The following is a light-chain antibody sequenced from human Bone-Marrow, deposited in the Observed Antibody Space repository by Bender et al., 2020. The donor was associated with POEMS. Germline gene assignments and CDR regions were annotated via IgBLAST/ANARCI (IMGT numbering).Light chain of an antibody. J-gene: IGLJ3*02. V-gene: IGLV1-44*01. CDR2: SSH. CDR1: SSNIGAHA. CDR3: AVWEDSLDDWV. Sequence: QSVLTQPPSASGTPGQRVTISCSGGSSNIGAHAVNWYQHLPGTAPKLLIYSSHRRPSEVPDRFSGSRSGTSASLAISRLESEDEADYYCAVWEDSLDDWVFGGGTNLTVL.